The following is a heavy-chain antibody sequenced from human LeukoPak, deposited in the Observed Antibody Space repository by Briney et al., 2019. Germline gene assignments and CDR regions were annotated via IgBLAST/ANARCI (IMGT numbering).Heavy chain of an antibody. CDR1: GYTFTSFG. CDR2: ISAYNGNT. D-gene: IGHD6-25*01. J-gene: IGHJ6*03. Sequence: ASVKVSCKASGYTFTSFGISWVRQAPGQGLEWMGWISAYNGNTNYAQKLQGRVTMTTDTSTSTAYMELRSLRSDDTAVYYCARERVWVSPSGGYMDVWGKGTTVTVSS. V-gene: IGHV1-18*01. CDR3: ARERVWVSPSGGYMDV.